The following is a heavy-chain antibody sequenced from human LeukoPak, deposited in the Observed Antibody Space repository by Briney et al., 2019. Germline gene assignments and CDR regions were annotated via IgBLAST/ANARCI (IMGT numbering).Heavy chain of an antibody. V-gene: IGHV3-30*04. J-gene: IGHJ3*02. CDR3: ARASVPRDGYNLSGIGAFDI. Sequence: PGKSLRLSCAASGFTFSNYAMHWVRQAPGKGLERVAGISYDGSYKYYADSVKGRFTISRDSSKNPLYLQMNSLRAEDTAVYYCARASVPRDGYNLSGIGAFDIWGQGTMVTVSS. D-gene: IGHD5-24*01. CDR1: GFTFSNYA. CDR2: ISYDGSYK.